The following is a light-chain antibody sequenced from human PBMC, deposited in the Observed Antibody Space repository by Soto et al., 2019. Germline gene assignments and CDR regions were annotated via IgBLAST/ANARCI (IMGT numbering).Light chain of an antibody. Sequence: AIRMTQSPSSLSASTGDRVTITCRASQDISRYLAWYQQEAGKAPKLLIYAAFTLQSGFPSRFSGSGSGTDFTLTINSLQSEDVATYYSQQYHSYPYTFGQGTKLEIK. CDR2: AAF. J-gene: IGKJ2*01. CDR1: QDISRY. V-gene: IGKV1-8*01. CDR3: QQYHSYPYT.